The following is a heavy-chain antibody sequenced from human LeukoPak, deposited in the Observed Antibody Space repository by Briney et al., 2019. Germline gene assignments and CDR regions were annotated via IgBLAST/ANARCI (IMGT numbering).Heavy chain of an antibody. J-gene: IGHJ4*02. D-gene: IGHD2-21*02. Sequence: GGSLRLSCAASGFTFSSYGMHWVRQAPGKGLEWVAFISYDGSDKDYAKSVKGRFTISRDNSKNTLYLQMNSLRAEDTAVYYCAKDMSGGDCPDYWGQGTLVTVSS. CDR1: GFTFSSYG. CDR2: ISYDGSDK. V-gene: IGHV3-30*19. CDR3: AKDMSGGDCPDY.